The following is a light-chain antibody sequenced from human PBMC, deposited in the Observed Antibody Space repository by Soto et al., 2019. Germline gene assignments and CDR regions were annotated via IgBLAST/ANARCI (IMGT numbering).Light chain of an antibody. Sequence: QSVLTRPRSVSGSPGQSVTISCTGTSSDVGGYDFVSWYQQHPGKAPKLMIYDVSKRPSGVPDRFSGSKSGNTASLTISGLQAEDEADYYCCSYAGGYVIFGGGTKVTVL. CDR3: CSYAGGYVI. V-gene: IGLV2-11*01. J-gene: IGLJ2*01. CDR2: DVS. CDR1: SSDVGGYDF.